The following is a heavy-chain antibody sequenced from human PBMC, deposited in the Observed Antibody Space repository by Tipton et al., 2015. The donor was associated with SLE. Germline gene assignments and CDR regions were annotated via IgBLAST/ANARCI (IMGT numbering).Heavy chain of an antibody. Sequence: TLSLTCSVSGDSFSSNDQYRGWVRQPPGKGLEWIGVMSHSGATYYNPSLKSRVTISVDTSKNQFSLKLRSVTAADTAVYYWARARDGSLLDYWGQGTLVTVSS. D-gene: IGHD5-24*01. J-gene: IGHJ4*02. CDR1: GDSFSSNDQY. CDR2: MSHSGAT. V-gene: IGHV4-39*07. CDR3: ARARDGSLLDY.